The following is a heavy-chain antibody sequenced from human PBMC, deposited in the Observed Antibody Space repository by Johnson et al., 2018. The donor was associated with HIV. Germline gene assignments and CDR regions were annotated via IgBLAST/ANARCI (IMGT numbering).Heavy chain of an antibody. J-gene: IGHJ3*01. CDR3: ATTNNIALPGYV. V-gene: IGHV3-43*01. Sequence: VQLVESGGGVVRPGGSLRLSCAASGFTFDDYTMHWVRQAPGKGLEWVSLISWDGGSTYYADSVKGRFTISRDNAKNSVSLQMNSLRAEDTALYYCATTNNIALPGYVWGQGTMVTVSS. CDR1: GFTFDDYT. CDR2: ISWDGGST. D-gene: IGHD3-3*02.